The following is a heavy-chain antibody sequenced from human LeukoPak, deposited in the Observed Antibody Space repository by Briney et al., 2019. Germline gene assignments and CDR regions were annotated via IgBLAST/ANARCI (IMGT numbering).Heavy chain of an antibody. V-gene: IGHV3-48*01. D-gene: IGHD3-3*01. CDR3: AREGSDFWSGYSKGYFDY. J-gene: IGHJ4*02. CDR2: IGSSVSTG. CDR1: GFTFSSYN. Sequence: GGSLRLSCAVSGFTFSSYNMNWVRRAPGKGLEWVSYIGSSVSTGYYADSVKGRFTISRDNGKHSLYLQMNSLRAEDTAVYYCAREGSDFWSGYSKGYFDYWGQGTLVTVSS.